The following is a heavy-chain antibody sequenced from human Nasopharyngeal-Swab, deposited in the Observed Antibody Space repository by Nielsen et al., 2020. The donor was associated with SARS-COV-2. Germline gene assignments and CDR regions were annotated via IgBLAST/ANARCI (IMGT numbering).Heavy chain of an antibody. J-gene: IGHJ4*02. CDR2: IIPIFGTA. Sequence: SVKVSCKASGGTFSSYAISWVRQAPGQGLEWMGGIIPIFGTANYAQKFQGRVTITADESTSTAYMELSSLRSEDTAVYYCARDYDSLSGPIDYWGQGTLVTVSS. CDR1: GGTFSSYA. V-gene: IGHV1-69*13. D-gene: IGHD5-12*01. CDR3: ARDYDSLSGPIDY.